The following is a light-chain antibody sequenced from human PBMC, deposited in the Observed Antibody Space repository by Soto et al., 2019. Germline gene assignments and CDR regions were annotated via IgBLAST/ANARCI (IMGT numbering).Light chain of an antibody. J-gene: IGLJ3*02. V-gene: IGLV2-14*01. Sequence: QSALTQPASVSGSPGQSITISCTGTSRDVGGYNYVYWYQQHPGKPPKLMIYEVSNRPSGVSNRFSGSKSGNTASLTISGLQAEDEGEYYCSSYTSSSNLWVFGGGTKVTVL. CDR3: SSYTSSSNLWV. CDR2: EVS. CDR1: SRDVGGYNY.